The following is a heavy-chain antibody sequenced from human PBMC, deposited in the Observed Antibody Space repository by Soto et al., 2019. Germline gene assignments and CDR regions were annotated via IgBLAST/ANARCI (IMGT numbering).Heavy chain of an antibody. J-gene: IGHJ4*02. CDR2: ISAYNDST. D-gene: IGHD5-12*01. CDR3: ARADTSGYDYSDY. Sequence: GASVKVSCKASGYTFTEYDISWVRQAPGQGLEWMGWISAYNDSTNYAQKLQGRVTMTTDTSTSTAYMELRSLRSDDTAVYYCARADTSGYDYSDYWGQGTLVTVSS. CDR1: GYTFTEYD. V-gene: IGHV1-18*01.